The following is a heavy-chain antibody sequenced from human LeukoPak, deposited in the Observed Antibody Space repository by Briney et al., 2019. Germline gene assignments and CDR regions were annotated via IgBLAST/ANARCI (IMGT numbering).Heavy chain of an antibody. J-gene: IGHJ4*02. CDR3: ARGEDSIRPFDY. D-gene: IGHD1-26*01. CDR1: GGSTTSRY. V-gene: IGHV4-59*11. CDR2: VYYTGST. Sequence: SETLSLTCTVSGGSTTSRYWSWIRQPPGKGLEWIGHVYYTGSTNYNPSLKSRVTISVDTSKSQFSLKLSSVTAADTAVYYCARGEDSIRPFDYWGQGTLVTVSS.